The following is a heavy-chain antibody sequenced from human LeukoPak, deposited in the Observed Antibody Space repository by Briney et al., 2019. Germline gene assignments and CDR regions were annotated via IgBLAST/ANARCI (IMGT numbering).Heavy chain of an antibody. CDR1: GASIGGSY. CDR3: ARDTNYYGSGSSVGYYGMDV. V-gene: IGHV4-4*07. J-gene: IGHJ6*02. Sequence: PSETLSLTCTVSGASIGGSYWSWIRQPAGRGLEWIGRIYSSGSANYNPSLKSRVTMSVDRSKNQFALRMNSVIAADTAVYYCARDTNYYGSGSSVGYYGMDVWGQGTTVTVSS. D-gene: IGHD3-10*01. CDR2: IYSSGSA.